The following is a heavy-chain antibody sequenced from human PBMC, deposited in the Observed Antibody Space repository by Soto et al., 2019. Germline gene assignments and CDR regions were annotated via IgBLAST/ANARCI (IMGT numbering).Heavy chain of an antibody. CDR1: GYTLTELS. CDR3: ATQLVVVTATRKYTFDY. Sequence: ASVKVSCKVSGYTLTELSMHWVRQAPGKGLEWMGGFDPEDGETIYAQKFQGRVTMTEDTSTDTAYMELSSLRSEDTAVYYCATQLVVVTATRKYTFDYWGQGTLVTVSS. CDR2: FDPEDGET. V-gene: IGHV1-24*01. J-gene: IGHJ4*02. D-gene: IGHD2-15*01.